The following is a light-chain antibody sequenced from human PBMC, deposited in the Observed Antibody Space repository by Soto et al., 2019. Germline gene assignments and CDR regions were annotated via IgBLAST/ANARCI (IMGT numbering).Light chain of an antibody. J-gene: IGKJ1*01. CDR2: QAS. Sequence: DIQMTQSPSTLSAPVGDRVTITCRASEGVSRWLAWYQQKPGRTPKLLIYQASTLETGVPSRFSGSGSGTEFTLTISSLQPDDFATYYCQQYNAYSQAFGQGTKV. CDR1: EGVSRW. CDR3: QQYNAYSQA. V-gene: IGKV1-5*03.